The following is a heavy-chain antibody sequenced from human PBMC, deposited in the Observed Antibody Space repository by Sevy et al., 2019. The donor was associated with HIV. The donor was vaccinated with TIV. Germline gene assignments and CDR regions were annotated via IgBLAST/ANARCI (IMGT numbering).Heavy chain of an antibody. D-gene: IGHD6-13*01. CDR3: AKDRSGSWSVDY. CDR2: ISYDGKNE. Sequence: GGSLRLSCAGSGFTFYNYGIPWVRQAPAKGLEGGTMISYDGKNENYADSVKGRFTISRDNSKNTVYLQMNSLRPDDTAIYYCAKDRSGSWSVDYWGQGTLVTVSS. V-gene: IGHV3-30*18. J-gene: IGHJ4*02. CDR1: GFTFYNYG.